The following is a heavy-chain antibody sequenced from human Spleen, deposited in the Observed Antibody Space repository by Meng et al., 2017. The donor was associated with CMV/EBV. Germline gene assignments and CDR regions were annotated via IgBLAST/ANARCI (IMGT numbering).Heavy chain of an antibody. CDR1: GGSFSGYY. D-gene: IGHD2-21*01. V-gene: IGHV4-59*10. J-gene: IGHJ4*02. Sequence: QVQLQQWGSGLLKPSATLSLTCAVYGGSFSGYYWSSIRQPAGKGLEWIGRIYTSGSTNYHPSLKSRVTMSVDTSKNQFSLKLSSVTAADTAVYYCAGGPLFHDYWGQGTLVTVSS. CDR2: IYTSGST. CDR3: AGGPLFHDY.